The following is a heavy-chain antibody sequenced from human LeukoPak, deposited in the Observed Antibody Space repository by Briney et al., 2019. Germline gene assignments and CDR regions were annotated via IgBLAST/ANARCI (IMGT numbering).Heavy chain of an antibody. Sequence: SETLSLNCTVSGGSISSYYWSWIRQPAGKGLEWIGRIYTSGNTNYNPSLKSRVTMSVDTSKNQFSLKLSSATAADTAVYYCARMTTVTAHHYYYYGVDVWGQGTTVTVSS. D-gene: IGHD4-17*01. CDR3: ARMTTVTAHHYYYYGVDV. V-gene: IGHV4-4*07. J-gene: IGHJ6*02. CDR1: GGSISSYY. CDR2: IYTSGNT.